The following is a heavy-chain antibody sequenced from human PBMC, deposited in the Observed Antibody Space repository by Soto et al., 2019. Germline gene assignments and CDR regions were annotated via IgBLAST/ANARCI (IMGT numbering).Heavy chain of an antibody. CDR1: GFTFSSYG. CDR3: AKSLGVKDIVVVPAAKESSGIDV. V-gene: IGHV3-30*18. J-gene: IGHJ6*02. Sequence: PGGSLRLSCAASGFTFSSYGMHWVRQAPGKGLEWVAVISYDGSNKYYADSVKGRFTISRDNSKNTLYLQMNSLRAEDTAVYYCAKSLGVKDIVVVPAAKESSGIDVWGQGTTVTVSS. CDR2: ISYDGSNK. D-gene: IGHD2-2*01.